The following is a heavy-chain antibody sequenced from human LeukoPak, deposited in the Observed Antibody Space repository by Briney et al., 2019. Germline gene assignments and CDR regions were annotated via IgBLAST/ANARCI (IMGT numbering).Heavy chain of an antibody. CDR1: GFTFTSYY. Sequence: ASVKVSCKASGFTFTSYYMHWVRQAPRQGLEWMGIINPSGGSTSYAQKFQGRVTMTRDTSTSTVYMELSSLRSEDTAVYYCARGIVSYYYDSSGYYLDYWGQGTLVTVSS. D-gene: IGHD3-22*01. CDR3: ARGIVSYYYDSSGYYLDY. CDR2: INPSGGST. J-gene: IGHJ4*02. V-gene: IGHV1-46*01.